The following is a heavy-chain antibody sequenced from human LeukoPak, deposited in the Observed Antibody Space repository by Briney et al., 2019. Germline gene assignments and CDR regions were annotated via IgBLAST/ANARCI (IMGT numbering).Heavy chain of an antibody. V-gene: IGHV3-11*04. J-gene: IGHJ5*02. Sequence: GGSLRLSCAASGFTFSDYYMSWIRQAPGKGLEWVSYISSSGTTIYYADSVKGRFTISRDNAKNSLYLQMNSLRAEDTAVYYCARHREWRQLWLRELCRGWFDPWGQGTLVTVSS. D-gene: IGHD5-18*01. CDR3: ARHREWRQLWLRELCRGWFDP. CDR1: GFTFSDYY. CDR2: ISSSGTTI.